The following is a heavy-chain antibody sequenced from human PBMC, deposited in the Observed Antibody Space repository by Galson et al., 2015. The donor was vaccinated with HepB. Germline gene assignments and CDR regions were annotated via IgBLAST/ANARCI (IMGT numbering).Heavy chain of an antibody. D-gene: IGHD2-2*01. J-gene: IGHJ4*02. V-gene: IGHV3-66*02. CDR2: IYSGGST. CDR1: GFTVSSNY. CDR3: ARGRVVPDGMPAVFDS. Sequence: SLRLSCAASGFTVSSNYMSWVRQAPGKGLEWVSVIYSGGSTYYADSVKGRFTISRDNSKNTLYLQLKSLRVEDTAIYYCARGRVVPDGMPAVFDSWGRGTLVTVSA.